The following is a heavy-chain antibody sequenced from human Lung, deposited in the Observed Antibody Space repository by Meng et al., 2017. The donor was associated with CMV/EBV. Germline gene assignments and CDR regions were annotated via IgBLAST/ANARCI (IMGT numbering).Heavy chain of an antibody. CDR1: GFTFSNYA. V-gene: IGHV3-30*04. J-gene: IGHJ4*02. D-gene: IGHD3-3*01. CDR2: VSYDGRNE. Sequence: SXKISXXASGFTFSNYAMHWVRQAPGKGLEWVAAVSYDGRNEYYAGSVQGRFTISRDNSKNTLYLQMSSLRAGDTAVHYCAREDYDFWSGFLHWGQGTLVTVSS. CDR3: AREDYDFWSGFLH.